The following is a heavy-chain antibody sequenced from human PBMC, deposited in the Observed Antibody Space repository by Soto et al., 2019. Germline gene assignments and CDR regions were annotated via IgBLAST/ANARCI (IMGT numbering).Heavy chain of an antibody. J-gene: IGHJ5*02. CDR2: FSDSGCSM. CDR3: AKVSSSCYAGFLDL. D-gene: IGHD2-2*01. V-gene: IGHV3-23*01. CDR1: VFTFNRHA. Sequence: GGSLRLSCTASVFTFNRHAMTWVRQAPGEWLEWFSGFSDSGCSMXXADSVKGRXTVSRYNSMNTXYLQMXTLRAEDTAIYYCAKVSSSCYAGFLDLWGQGTLVTXS.